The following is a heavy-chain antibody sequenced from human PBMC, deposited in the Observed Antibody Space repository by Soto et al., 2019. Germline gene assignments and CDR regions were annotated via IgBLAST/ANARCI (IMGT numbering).Heavy chain of an antibody. V-gene: IGHV1-2*02. D-gene: IGHD4-4*01. CDR1: GYTFSVYH. J-gene: IGHJ6*02. CDR3: ATELQRGMDV. CDR2: VHPNSGGT. Sequence: QVHLVQSGAEVKQPGASVKVSCKASGYTFSVYHMHWVRQAPGQGLEWMGWVHPNSGGTNYAQSFAGRFTMTRDTSSNTAYMELSRLTSDDTAVYYCATELQRGMDVWGQGTTVTVSS.